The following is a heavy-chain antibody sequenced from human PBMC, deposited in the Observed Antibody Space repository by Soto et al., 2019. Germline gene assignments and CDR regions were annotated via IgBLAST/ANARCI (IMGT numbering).Heavy chain of an antibody. Sequence: QVQLVESGGGVVQPGRSLRLSCAASGFTFSSYGMHWVRQAPGKGLEWVAVIWYDGSNKYYADSVKGRFTISRDNSKNTLYLQMNSLRAEDTAVYYCARESHSSSWYVPGWFDPWGQGTLVTVSS. J-gene: IGHJ5*02. V-gene: IGHV3-33*01. CDR1: GFTFSSYG. D-gene: IGHD6-13*01. CDR2: IWYDGSNK. CDR3: ARESHSSSWYVPGWFDP.